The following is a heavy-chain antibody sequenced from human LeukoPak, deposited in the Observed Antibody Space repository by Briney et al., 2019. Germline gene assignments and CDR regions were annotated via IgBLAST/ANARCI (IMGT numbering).Heavy chain of an antibody. CDR1: GGSFSGYY. J-gene: IGHJ2*01. CDR2: INHSGST. D-gene: IGHD3-22*01. CDR3: ARDRYYYDSSGYYYAWYFDL. V-gene: IGHV4-34*01. Sequence: KASETLSLTCAVYGGSFSGYYWSWIRQPPGKGLEWIGEINHSGSTNYNPSLKSRDTISADTSKNQFSLKLSSVTAADTALYYCARDRYYYDSSGYYYAWYFDLWGRGTLVTVSS.